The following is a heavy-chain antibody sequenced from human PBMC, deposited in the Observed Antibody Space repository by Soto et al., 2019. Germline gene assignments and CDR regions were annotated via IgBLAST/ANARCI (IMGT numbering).Heavy chain of an antibody. D-gene: IGHD7-27*01. J-gene: IGHJ4*02. CDR2: IYNGGST. CDR1: GASITSDKSY. Sequence: QVQLHGSGPGLVEPSQTLSLTCTVSGASITSDKSYCWAWVRQSPEKGLEWIGHIYNGGSTYHNPSLNSRASISVDTSKNQFSLRLNSVSAADKAVYYCTKGPSGDKVDYWGQGILVTVSS. V-gene: IGHV4-30-4*01. CDR3: TKGPSGDKVDY.